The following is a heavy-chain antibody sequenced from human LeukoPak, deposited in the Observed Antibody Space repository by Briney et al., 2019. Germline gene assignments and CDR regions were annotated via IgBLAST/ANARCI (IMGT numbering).Heavy chain of an antibody. J-gene: IGHJ4*02. D-gene: IGHD6-13*01. V-gene: IGHV3-23*01. CDR3: AKAIRGYSSSWTLDY. Sequence: TGGSLRLSCAASGFTFSSYAMSWVRQAPGKGLEWVSAISGSGGSTYYADSVKGRFTISRDNSKNTLYLQMNSLRAEDTAVYYCAKAIRGYSSSWTLDYWGQGTLVTVSP. CDR2: ISGSGGST. CDR1: GFTFSSYA.